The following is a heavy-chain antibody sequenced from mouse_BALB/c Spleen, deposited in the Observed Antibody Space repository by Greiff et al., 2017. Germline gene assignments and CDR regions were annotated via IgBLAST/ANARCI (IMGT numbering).Heavy chain of an antibody. J-gene: IGHJ4*01. Sequence: VQLKESGPGLVKPSQSLSLTCSVTGYSITSGYYWNWIRQFPGNKLEWMGYISYDGSNNYNPSLKNRISITRDTSKNQFFLKLNSVTTEDTATYYCASAHYGNTYAMDYWGQGKSVTASS. V-gene: IGHV3-6*02. CDR2: ISYDGSN. D-gene: IGHD2-1*01. CDR1: GYSITSGYY. CDR3: ASAHYGNTYAMDY.